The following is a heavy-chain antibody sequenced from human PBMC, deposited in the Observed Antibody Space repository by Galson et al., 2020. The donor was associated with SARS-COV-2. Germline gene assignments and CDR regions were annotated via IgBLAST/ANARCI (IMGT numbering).Heavy chain of an antibody. D-gene: IGHD3-22*01. J-gene: IGHJ4*02. CDR3: TRHASFGDYYDSSGPDY. Sequence: GGSLRLSCAASGFTFSGSAMHWVRQASGKGLEWVGRIRSKANSYATAYAASVKGRFTISRDDSKNTAYLQMNSLKTEDTAVYYCTRHASFGDYYDSSGPDYWGQGTLVTVSS. CDR1: GFTFSGSA. CDR2: IRSKANSYAT. V-gene: IGHV3-73*01.